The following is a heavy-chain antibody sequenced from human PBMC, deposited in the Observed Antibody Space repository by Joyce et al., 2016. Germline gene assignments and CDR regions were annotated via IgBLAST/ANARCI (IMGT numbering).Heavy chain of an antibody. CDR2: ISSDSTYI. D-gene: IGHD3-22*01. J-gene: IGHJ6*02. V-gene: IGHV3-21*02. Sequence: EVQLVESGGGLVKPGGSLRISCAASGFTFSTSSMSWFRRAPGKGLEGVSAISSDSTYIFYADPVKGRFTVSRDNAKNSLYLQMTSLRAEDTAVFFCARGGIVYDYSMDLWGQGTTVTVSS. CDR3: ARGGIVYDYSMDL. CDR1: GFTFSTSS.